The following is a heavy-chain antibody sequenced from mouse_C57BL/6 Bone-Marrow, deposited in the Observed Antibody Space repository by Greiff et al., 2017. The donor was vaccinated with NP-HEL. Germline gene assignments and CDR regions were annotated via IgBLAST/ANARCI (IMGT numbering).Heavy chain of an antibody. V-gene: IGHV5-6*01. J-gene: IGHJ3*01. CDR1: GFTFSSYG. CDR3: ARHSFYYGSSYSWFAY. D-gene: IGHD1-1*01. CDR2: ISSGGSYT. Sequence: VMLVESGGDLVKPGGSLKLSCAASGFTFSSYGMSWVRQTPDKRLEWVATISSGGSYTYYPDSVKGRFTISRDNAKNTLYLQMSRLKSEDTAMYYCARHSFYYGSSYSWFAYWGQGTLVTVSA.